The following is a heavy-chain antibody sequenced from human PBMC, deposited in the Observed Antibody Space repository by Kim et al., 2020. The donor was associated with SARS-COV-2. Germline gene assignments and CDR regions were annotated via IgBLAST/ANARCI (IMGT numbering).Heavy chain of an antibody. D-gene: IGHD2-8*02. J-gene: IGHJ6*03. V-gene: IGHV3-49*03. CDR1: GFTFGDYA. CDR3: TRDLEVFYYYYMDV. Sequence: GGSLRLSCTASGFTFGDYAMSWFRQAPGKGLEWVGFIRSKAYGGTTEYAASVKGRFTISRDDSKSIAYLQMNSLKTEDTAVYYCTRDLEVFYYYYMDVWGKGTTVTVSS. CDR2: IRSKAYGGTT.